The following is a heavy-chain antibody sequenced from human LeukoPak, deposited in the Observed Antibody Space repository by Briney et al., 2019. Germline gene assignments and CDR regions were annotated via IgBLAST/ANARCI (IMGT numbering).Heavy chain of an antibody. CDR3: ARVFGFWSGYLDY. CDR1: GFTVSSNY. J-gene: IGHJ4*02. D-gene: IGHD3-3*01. V-gene: IGHV3-74*01. Sequence: PGGSLRLSCAASGFTVSSNYMSWVRQAPGKGLVWVSRINSDGSSTSYADSVKGRFTISRDNAKNTLYLQMNSLRAEDTAVYYCARVFGFWSGYLDYWGQGTLVTVSS. CDR2: INSDGSST.